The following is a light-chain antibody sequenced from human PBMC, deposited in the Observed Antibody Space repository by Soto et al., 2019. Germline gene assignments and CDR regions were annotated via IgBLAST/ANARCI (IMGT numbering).Light chain of an antibody. J-gene: IGLJ1*01. CDR3: SSYTSSSTLLYV. CDR2: DVS. CDR1: SSDVGGYNY. Sequence: QSALTQPASVSGSRGQSITISCTGTSSDVGGYNYVSWYQQHPGKAPKLMIYDVSNRPSGVSNRFSGSKSGNTASLTISGLHAEDEADYYSSSYTSSSTLLYVFGTGTKLTVL. V-gene: IGLV2-14*01.